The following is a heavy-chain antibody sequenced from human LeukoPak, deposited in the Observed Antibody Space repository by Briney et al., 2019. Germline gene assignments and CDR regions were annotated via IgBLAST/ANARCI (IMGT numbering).Heavy chain of an antibody. CDR1: GFTFSSYG. Sequence: GGSLRLSCAASGFTFSSYGMHWVRQAPGKGLEWVAFIQNDGNDKYYADSVKGRFTVSRDNSKNTLDLQMNSLRAEDTAVYYCARVRGIYWGQGTLVTVSS. CDR3: ARVRGIY. CDR2: IQNDGNDK. V-gene: IGHV3-30*02. D-gene: IGHD6-13*01. J-gene: IGHJ4*02.